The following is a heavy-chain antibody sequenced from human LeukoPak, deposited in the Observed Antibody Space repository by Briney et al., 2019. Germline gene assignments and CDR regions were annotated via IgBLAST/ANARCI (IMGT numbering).Heavy chain of an antibody. CDR1: GFTFSSYA. Sequence: GRSLRLSCAASGFTFSSYAMHWVRQAPGKGLEWVAVISYDGSNKYYADSVKGRFTISRDNSKNTLYLQMNSLRAEDTAVYYCAENSGLEYWGQGTLVTVCS. V-gene: IGHV3-30-3*01. J-gene: IGHJ4*02. CDR3: AENSGLEY. D-gene: IGHD6-19*01. CDR2: ISYDGSNK.